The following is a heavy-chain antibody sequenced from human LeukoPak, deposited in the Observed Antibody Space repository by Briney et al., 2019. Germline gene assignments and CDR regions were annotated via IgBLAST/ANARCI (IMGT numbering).Heavy chain of an antibody. Sequence: GASVKVSCKASGYTFTTYDINWVRQAPGQGLEWMGWMNPNSGNTGYAQKFQDRVNMTRNTSISTAYLKLSSLRSEDMAVHYCARPRKYCSGGSCYDWFDPWGQGTLVTVSS. J-gene: IGHJ5*02. V-gene: IGHV1-8*01. CDR2: MNPNSGNT. D-gene: IGHD2-15*01. CDR3: ARPRKYCSGGSCYDWFDP. CDR1: GYTFTTYD.